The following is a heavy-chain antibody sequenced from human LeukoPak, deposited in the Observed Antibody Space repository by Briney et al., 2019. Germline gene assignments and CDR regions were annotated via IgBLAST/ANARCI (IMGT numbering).Heavy chain of an antibody. V-gene: IGHV4-34*01. CDR2: INHSGST. CDR3: ARAEPGGYYDSSGYLHFDY. Sequence: PSETLSLTCAVYGGSFSGYYWSRIRQPPGKGLEWIGEINHSGSTNYNPSLKSRVTISVDTSKNQFSLKLSSVTAADTAVYYCARAEPGGYYDSSGYLHFDYWGQGTLVTVSS. D-gene: IGHD3-22*01. J-gene: IGHJ4*02. CDR1: GGSFSGYY.